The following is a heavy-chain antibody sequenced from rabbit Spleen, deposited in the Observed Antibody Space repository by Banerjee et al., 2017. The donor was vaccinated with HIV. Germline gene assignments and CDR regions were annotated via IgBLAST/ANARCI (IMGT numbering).Heavy chain of an antibody. D-gene: IGHD8-1*01. CDR2: IDTSSSGFT. CDR3: ARDSGSSFSSYGMDL. J-gene: IGHJ6*01. V-gene: IGHV1S40*01. Sequence: QSLEESGGDLVKPGASLTLTCTASGVSFSSNYYMCWVRQAPGKGLEWIACIDTSSSGFTYFVSWAKGRFTISKTSSTTVTLQMTTLTAADTATYFCARDSGSSFSSYGMDLWGPGPLVTVS. CDR1: GVSFSSNYY.